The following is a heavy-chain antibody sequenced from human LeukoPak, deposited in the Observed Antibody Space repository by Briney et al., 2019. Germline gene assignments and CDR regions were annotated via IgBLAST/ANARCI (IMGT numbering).Heavy chain of an antibody. CDR3: ARDREVGALWDY. CDR1: GGSISSSSYY. Sequence: SETLSLTCTVSGGSISSSSYYWGWIRQPPGKGLEWIGSIYYSGSTYYNPSLKSRVTISVDTSKNQFSLKLSSVTAADTAVYYCARDREVGALWDYWGQGTLVTVSS. D-gene: IGHD1-26*01. V-gene: IGHV4-39*07. CDR2: IYYSGST. J-gene: IGHJ4*02.